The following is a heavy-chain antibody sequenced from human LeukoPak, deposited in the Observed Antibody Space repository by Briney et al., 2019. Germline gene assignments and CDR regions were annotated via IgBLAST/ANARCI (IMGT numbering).Heavy chain of an antibody. CDR3: AKESVLNYDILTGYYTDYFDY. CDR1: GFTFSSYG. Sequence: PRRSLRLSCAASGFTFSSYGMHAVRQAPGKGLEWVAVISYDGSNKYYADSVKGRFTVSRDNSKNTLYLQKNSLRAEDTAVYYCAKESVLNYDILTGYYTDYFDYWGQGTLVTVSS. CDR2: ISYDGSNK. J-gene: IGHJ4*02. V-gene: IGHV3-30*18. D-gene: IGHD3-9*01.